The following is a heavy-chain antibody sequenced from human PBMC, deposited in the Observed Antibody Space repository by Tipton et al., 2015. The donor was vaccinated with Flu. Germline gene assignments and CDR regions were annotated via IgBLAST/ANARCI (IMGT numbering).Heavy chain of an antibody. CDR3: ARSTYYHGSGSSDY. CDR2: ISHSGRT. Sequence: GLVKPSETLSLICTVSDYSISRGYYWGWIRQPPGKGLEWIGCISHSGRTYYNPSLKSRVTISLDTAKNQFSQRLTSVTAADTAVYYCARSTYYHGSGSSDYWGQGTLVTVSS. V-gene: IGHV4-38-2*02. CDR1: DYSISRGYY. D-gene: IGHD3-10*01. J-gene: IGHJ4*02.